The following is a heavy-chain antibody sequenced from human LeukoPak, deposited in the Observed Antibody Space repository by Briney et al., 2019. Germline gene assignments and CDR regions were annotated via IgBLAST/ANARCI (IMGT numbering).Heavy chain of an antibody. Sequence: ASEKVSCKASGYTFTSYAMHWVRQAPGQRLEWMGWINAGNGNTKYSQKFQGRVTITRDTSASTAYMELSSLRSEDTAVYYCARDLSYYDSSGSLDYWGQGTLVTVSS. J-gene: IGHJ4*02. CDR3: ARDLSYYDSSGSLDY. V-gene: IGHV1-3*01. CDR1: GYTFTSYA. CDR2: INAGNGNT. D-gene: IGHD3-22*01.